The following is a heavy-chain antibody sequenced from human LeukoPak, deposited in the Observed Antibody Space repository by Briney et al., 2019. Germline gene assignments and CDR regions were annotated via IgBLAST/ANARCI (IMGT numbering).Heavy chain of an antibody. CDR3: AKDVVGQQWPENY. D-gene: IGHD6-19*01. CDR2: IYSDNT. CDR1: GFTVSSNS. Sequence: PGGSLRLSCTVSGFTVSSNSMSWVRQAPGKGLEWVSFIYSDNTHYSDSVKGRFTISRDNSKNTLYLQMNSLRAEDTAVYFCAKDVVGQQWPENYWGQGTLVTVSS. J-gene: IGHJ4*02. V-gene: IGHV3-66*03.